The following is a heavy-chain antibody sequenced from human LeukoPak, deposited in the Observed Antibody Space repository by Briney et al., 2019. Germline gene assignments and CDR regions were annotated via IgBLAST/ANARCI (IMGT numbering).Heavy chain of an antibody. Sequence: SGPALAKPTQTLTLTCTFSGFSLSTRGMRVSWIRQPPGKALEWLSRIDWDDDKLYSTSLQTRLTISKDTSKNQVVHTMTNMDPVDTATYYGARMPGVLGVAFDIWGQGTMVTVPS. J-gene: IGHJ3*02. CDR3: ARMPGVLGVAFDI. V-gene: IGHV2-70*04. CDR2: IDWDDDK. CDR1: GFSLSTRGMR. D-gene: IGHD2-8*01.